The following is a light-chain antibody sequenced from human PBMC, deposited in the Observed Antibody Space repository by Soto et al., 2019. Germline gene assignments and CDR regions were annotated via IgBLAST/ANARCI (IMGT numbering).Light chain of an antibody. CDR3: QQTYSAPFT. Sequence: DIQMTQSPSSLSASVGESVTLTCRASQRLFSFLNWYQQAPGRAPKLLISTAYKLQSGVPSRFSGSESGTEFTLTISSLQPEDFALYFCQQTYSAPFTFGPGTKVDVK. J-gene: IGKJ3*01. CDR2: TAY. V-gene: IGKV1-39*01. CDR1: QRLFSF.